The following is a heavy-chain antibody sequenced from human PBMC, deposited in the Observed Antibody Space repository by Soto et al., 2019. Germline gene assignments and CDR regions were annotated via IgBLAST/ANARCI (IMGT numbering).Heavy chain of an antibody. Sequence: LSLTCSVSGGSINSSSYFWGWVRQPPGKGLEWIGSIYYSGSTYYNPSLRSRVTISVDTSKNQFSLKLSSVTAADTAVFYCARHYSSGSRNWFDPWGQGTLVTVSS. V-gene: IGHV4-39*01. J-gene: IGHJ5*02. CDR2: IYYSGST. D-gene: IGHD6-19*01. CDR1: GGSINSSSYF. CDR3: ARHYSSGSRNWFDP.